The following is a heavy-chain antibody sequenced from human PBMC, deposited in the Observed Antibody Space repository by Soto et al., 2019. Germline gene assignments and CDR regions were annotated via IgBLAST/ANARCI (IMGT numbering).Heavy chain of an antibody. Sequence: QLQLQESGPGLVKPSETLSLTCTVSGGSISSSSYYWGWIRQPPGKGLEWIGSIYYSGSTYYNPSLKSRVTISVDTSKNQFSLKLSSVTAADTAVYYCASQEPTAMPWVHWFDPWGQGTLVTVSS. CDR2: IYYSGST. CDR1: GGSISSSSYY. J-gene: IGHJ5*02. V-gene: IGHV4-39*01. CDR3: ASQEPTAMPWVHWFDP. D-gene: IGHD5-18*01.